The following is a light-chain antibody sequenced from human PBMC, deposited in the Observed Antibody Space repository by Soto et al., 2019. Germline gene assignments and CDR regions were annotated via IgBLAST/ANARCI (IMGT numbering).Light chain of an antibody. Sequence: EIVLAQSPGSLSLSPGERATRSCRASQSVSSSYLAWYQQKPGQAPRLLIYGASSRATGIPDRFSGSGSGTDFTLTISRLEPEDFAVYYCQQYGSSPRAFGPGTKVDI. CDR1: QSVSSSY. CDR2: GAS. CDR3: QQYGSSPRA. J-gene: IGKJ3*01. V-gene: IGKV3-20*01.